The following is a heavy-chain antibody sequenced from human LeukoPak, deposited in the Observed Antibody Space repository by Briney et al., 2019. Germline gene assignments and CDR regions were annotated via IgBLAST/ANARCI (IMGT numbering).Heavy chain of an antibody. Sequence: GGSLRLSCAASGFTFSSYWMSWVRQAPGKGLEWVANIKKDGSEKYYVDSVKGRFTISRDNAKNSLYLQMNSLRAEDTAVYYCARENMAYSSGWHTVPDYWGQGTLVTVSS. CDR3: ARENMAYSSGWHTVPDY. CDR2: IKKDGSEK. J-gene: IGHJ4*02. V-gene: IGHV3-7*01. CDR1: GFTFSSYW. D-gene: IGHD6-25*01.